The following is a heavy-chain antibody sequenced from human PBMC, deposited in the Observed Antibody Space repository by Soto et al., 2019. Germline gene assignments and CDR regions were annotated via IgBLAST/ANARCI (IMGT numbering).Heavy chain of an antibody. Sequence: ASVKVSCKASGYTFTSYDINWVRQATGQALEWMGWMNPNSGNTGYAQKFQGRVTMTRNTSISTAYMELSSLRSEDTAVYYCATLRGSSSSLYYYGIDVWRQGTTVTVTS. CDR2: MNPNSGNT. D-gene: IGHD6-6*01. CDR3: ATLRGSSSSLYYYGIDV. V-gene: IGHV1-8*01. CDR1: GYTFTSYD. J-gene: IGHJ6*02.